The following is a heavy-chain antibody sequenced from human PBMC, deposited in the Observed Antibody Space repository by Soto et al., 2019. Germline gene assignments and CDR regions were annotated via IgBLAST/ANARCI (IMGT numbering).Heavy chain of an antibody. CDR3: ARDGSDIVSWDPLDHYYYYYDMDV. D-gene: IGHD2-15*01. J-gene: IGHJ6*03. V-gene: IGHV3-30*03. CDR2: ISYDGSNK. Sequence: PGGSLRLCCAASGFTFSSYGMYWVRQAPGKGLEWVAVISYDGSNKYYADSAKGRFTISRDNSKNPLYLQMNSLRAEDTAVDYCARDGSDIVSWDPLDHYYYYYDMDVWGKGTTVTGSS. CDR1: GFTFSSYG.